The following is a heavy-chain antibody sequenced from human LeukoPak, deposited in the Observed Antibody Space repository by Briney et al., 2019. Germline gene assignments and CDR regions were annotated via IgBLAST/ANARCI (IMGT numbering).Heavy chain of an antibody. CDR2: MNANSGNT. V-gene: IGHV1-8*01. Sequence: GASVKVSCKASGYTFTSYDINWVRQATGQGLEWMGWMNANSGNTGYAQKFQGRVTMTRNTSISTAYMELSRLRSEDTAVYYCARAPYDFWSGYRFRARTRFDPWGQGTLVTVCS. CDR1: GYTFTSYD. D-gene: IGHD3-3*01. J-gene: IGHJ5*02. CDR3: ARAPYDFWSGYRFRARTRFDP.